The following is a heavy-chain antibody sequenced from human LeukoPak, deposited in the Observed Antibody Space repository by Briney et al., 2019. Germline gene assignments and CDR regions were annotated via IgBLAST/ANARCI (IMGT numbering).Heavy chain of an antibody. CDR1: EYTFTGYF. CDR3: ARGLYYYGSAGEDYFDY. Sequence: ASVKVSCKASEYTFTGYFMHWVRRAPGQGLEWMGRINPNSGGTNYAQKFQGRVTMTRDTSISTAYMELSRLRSDDTAVYYCARGLYYYGSAGEDYFDYWGQGTLVTVSS. J-gene: IGHJ4*02. D-gene: IGHD3-10*01. V-gene: IGHV1-2*06. CDR2: INPNSGGT.